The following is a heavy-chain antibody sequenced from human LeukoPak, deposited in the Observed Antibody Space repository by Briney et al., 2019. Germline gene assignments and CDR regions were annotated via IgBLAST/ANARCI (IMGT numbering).Heavy chain of an antibody. D-gene: IGHD2-2*01. CDR2: IRYDGSNK. Sequence: PGGSLRLSCAASGFTFSSYGMHWVRQAPGKGLEWVAFIRYDGSNKYYADSVKGRYTISRDNSKNMLDPQMNRLRGEETAVYYCAKDPAFDYWGQGTLVTVSS. V-gene: IGHV3-30*02. J-gene: IGHJ4*02. CDR1: GFTFSSYG. CDR3: AKDPAFDY.